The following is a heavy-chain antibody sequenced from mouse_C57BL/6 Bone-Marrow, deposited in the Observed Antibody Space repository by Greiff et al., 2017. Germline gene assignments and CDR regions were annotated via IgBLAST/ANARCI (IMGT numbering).Heavy chain of an antibody. CDR1: GYTFTDYY. D-gene: IGHD2-4*01. V-gene: IGHV1-26*01. Sequence: VQLQQSGPELVKPGASVKISCKASGYTFTDYYMNWVKQSHGKSLEWIGDINPNNGGTSYNQKFKGKATLTVDKSSSTAYMERRSLTSEDSAVYYCARDGRLRYFDYGGQGTTLTVSS. CDR2: INPNNGGT. CDR3: ARDGRLRYFDY. J-gene: IGHJ2*01.